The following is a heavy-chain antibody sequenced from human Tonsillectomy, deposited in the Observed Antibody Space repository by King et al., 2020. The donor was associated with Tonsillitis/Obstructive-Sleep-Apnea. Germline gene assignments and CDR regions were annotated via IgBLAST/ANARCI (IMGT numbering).Heavy chain of an antibody. V-gene: IGHV3-30*18. CDR3: AKDLLRGYSYGYATSYYYYYMDV. CDR1: GFTFSSYG. J-gene: IGHJ6*03. D-gene: IGHD5-18*01. CDR2: ISYDGSNK. Sequence: VQLVESGGGVVQPGRSLRLSCAASGFTFSSYGMHWVRQAPGKGLEWVAVISYDGSNKYYADSVKGRFTISRDNSKNTLYLQMNSLRAEETAVYYCAKDLLRGYSYGYATSYYYYYMDVWGKGTTVTVSS.